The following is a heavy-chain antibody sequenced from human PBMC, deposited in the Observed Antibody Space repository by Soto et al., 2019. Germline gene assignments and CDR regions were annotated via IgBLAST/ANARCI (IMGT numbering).Heavy chain of an antibody. V-gene: IGHV3-72*01. Sequence: PGGSLRLSCEASGPTFNDHYMDWVRQAPGKGLEWVGRIRNKANSYTTEYAPSVKGRFTISRDDSKNSLYLQMNSLKDEDTAVYYCRSFFAVVGTHSYSFDYWGQGTLVTVSS. J-gene: IGHJ4*02. D-gene: IGHD3-3*01. CDR1: GPTFNDHY. CDR3: RSFFAVVGTHSYSFDY. CDR2: IRNKANSYTT.